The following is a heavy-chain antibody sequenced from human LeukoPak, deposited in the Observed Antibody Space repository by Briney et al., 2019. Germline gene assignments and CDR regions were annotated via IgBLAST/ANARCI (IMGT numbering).Heavy chain of an antibody. CDR2: ISSSSSYI. D-gene: IGHD3-22*01. CDR1: GFTFSSYW. CDR3: AREGYYYDSSGYYLFAFDI. V-gene: IGHV3-21*01. J-gene: IGHJ3*02. Sequence: GGSLRLSCAASGFTFSSYWMSWVRQAPGKGLEWVSSISSSSSYIYYADSVKGRFTISRDNAKNSLYLQMNSLRAEDTAVYYCAREGYYYDSSGYYLFAFDIWGQGTMVTVSS.